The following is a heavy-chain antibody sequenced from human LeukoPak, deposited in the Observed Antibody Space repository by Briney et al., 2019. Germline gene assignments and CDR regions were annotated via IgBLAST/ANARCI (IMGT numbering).Heavy chain of an antibody. CDR1: GGSIRSYY. CDR2: IYASGST. CDR3: ARETVDNYDFNV. Sequence: PSETLSLTCSVSGGSIRSYYWSWIRQSAGKGLEWIGRIYASGSTNYNLSLESRVTMSVDTSKNQFSLKLSSVTAADTAVYYCARETVDNYDFNVWGKGTTVTVSS. D-gene: IGHD3-3*01. J-gene: IGHJ6*04. V-gene: IGHV4-4*07.